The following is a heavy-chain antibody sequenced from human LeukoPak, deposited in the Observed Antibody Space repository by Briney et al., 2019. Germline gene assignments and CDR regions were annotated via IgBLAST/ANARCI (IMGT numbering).Heavy chain of an antibody. Sequence: PSETLSLTCTVSGGSISSSSYYWGWIRQPPGKGLEWIGSIYYSGSTYYNPSLKSRVTISVDTSKNQFSLKLSSVTAADTAVYYCARPRSYSSGYYFPFDYWGQGTLVTVSS. V-gene: IGHV4-39*01. J-gene: IGHJ4*02. CDR3: ARPRSYSSGYYFPFDY. CDR1: GGSISSSSYY. D-gene: IGHD3-22*01. CDR2: IYYSGST.